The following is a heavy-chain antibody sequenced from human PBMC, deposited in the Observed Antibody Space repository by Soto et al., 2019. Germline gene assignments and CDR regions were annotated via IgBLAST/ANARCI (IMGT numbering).Heavy chain of an antibody. Sequence: QVQLQQWGAGLLKPSETLSLTCAVYGGSFRGYYWSWIRQPPGKGLEWIGEINHSGSTNYNPSLKSRVTISVDTSKNQFSLKLSSVTAADTAVYYCARLPGIAVAAGVYYGMDVWGQGTTVTVSS. D-gene: IGHD6-19*01. CDR3: ARLPGIAVAAGVYYGMDV. V-gene: IGHV4-34*01. CDR2: INHSGST. CDR1: GGSFRGYY. J-gene: IGHJ6*02.